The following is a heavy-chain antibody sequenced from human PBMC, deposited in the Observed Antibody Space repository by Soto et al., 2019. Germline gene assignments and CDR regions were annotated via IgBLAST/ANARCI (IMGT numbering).Heavy chain of an antibody. CDR2: IYYSGST. J-gene: IGHJ4*02. CDR3: ARADSTYYYDSSGYLYYFDY. V-gene: IGHV4-30-4*01. D-gene: IGHD3-22*01. CDR1: GGSISSGDYY. Sequence: QVQLQESGPGLVKPSQTLSLTCTVSGGSISSGDYYWSWIRQPPGKGLEWIGYIYYSGSTYYNPSLTXRVTISVDTSXXQXSXRLSSVTAADTAVYYCARADSTYYYDSSGYLYYFDYWGQGTLVTVSS.